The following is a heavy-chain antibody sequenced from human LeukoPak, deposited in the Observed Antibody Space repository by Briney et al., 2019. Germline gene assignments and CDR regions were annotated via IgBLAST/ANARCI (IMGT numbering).Heavy chain of an antibody. V-gene: IGHV3-21*01. CDR3: ARDSAGFDR. D-gene: IGHD6-19*01. CDR2: ISTSSSYI. Sequence: GGSLRLSCAASGFTFSNYGMHWVRQAPGKGLEWLSYISTSSSYIYYADSVKGRFTVSRDNAKNSLYLQVSSLRAEDTAVYYCARDSAGFDRWGQGTLVTVSS. J-gene: IGHJ5*02. CDR1: GFTFSNYG.